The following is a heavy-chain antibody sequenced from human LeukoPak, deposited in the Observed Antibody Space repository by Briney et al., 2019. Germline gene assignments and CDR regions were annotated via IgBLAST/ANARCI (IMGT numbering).Heavy chain of an antibody. CDR2: INQGGSEK. CDR3: ARDGVAAGLYFDS. Sequence: GGSLRLSCAASGFMFSDYWMNWVRQAPGKGLEWVASINQGGSEKHYVDSLRGRFTISRDNAKNSLYLQMSSLRVVDTAVYYCARDGVAAGLYFDSWGQGTLVTVSS. V-gene: IGHV3-7*03. J-gene: IGHJ4*02. CDR1: GFMFSDYW. D-gene: IGHD2-15*01.